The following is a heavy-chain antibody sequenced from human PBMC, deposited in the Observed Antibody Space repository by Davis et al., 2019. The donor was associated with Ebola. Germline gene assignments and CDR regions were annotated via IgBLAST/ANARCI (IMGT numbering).Heavy chain of an antibody. D-gene: IGHD3-22*01. CDR3: ARDRDYYDRSAYHPRGWFDL. V-gene: IGHV3-21*01. CDR2: IISISDR. CDR1: GFPFSSYI. Sequence: GGSLRLSCAASGFPFSSYILSWIRQAPGKGLEWVSSIISISDRHYIDSVRGRFTISRDNAKNSLSLQMNSLSAEDTAVYYCARDRDYYDRSAYHPRGWFDLWGQGTLVIVSS. J-gene: IGHJ5*02.